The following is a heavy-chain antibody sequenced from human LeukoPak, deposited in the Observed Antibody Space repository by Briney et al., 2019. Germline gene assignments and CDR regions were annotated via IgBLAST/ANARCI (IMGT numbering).Heavy chain of an antibody. CDR2: INPSGGST. J-gene: IGHJ3*02. CDR1: GYTFTSYY. V-gene: IGHV1-46*01. Sequence: ASXKVSCKASGYTFTSYYMHWVRQAPGQGLEWMGIINPSGGSTSYAQKFQGRVTMTRDTSTSTVYMELSGLRSEDTAVYYCARVAIFGVVTLDAFDIWGQGTMVTVSS. CDR3: ARVAIFGVVTLDAFDI. D-gene: IGHD3-3*01.